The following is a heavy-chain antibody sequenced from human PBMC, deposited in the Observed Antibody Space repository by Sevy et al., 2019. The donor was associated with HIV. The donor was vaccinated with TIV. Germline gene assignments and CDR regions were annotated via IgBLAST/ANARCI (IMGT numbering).Heavy chain of an antibody. CDR3: ARFAVYYDPTLCDY. CDR1: GGSISSGDYY. D-gene: IGHD3-3*01. V-gene: IGHV4-30-4*01. Sequence: SETLSLTCTVSGGSISSGDYYWSWIRQPPGKGLEWIGYIYYSGSTYYNPSLKSRVTISVDTSKNQFSLKLSSVTAADTAVYYCARFAVYYDPTLCDYLGQGTLVTVSS. J-gene: IGHJ4*02. CDR2: IYYSGST.